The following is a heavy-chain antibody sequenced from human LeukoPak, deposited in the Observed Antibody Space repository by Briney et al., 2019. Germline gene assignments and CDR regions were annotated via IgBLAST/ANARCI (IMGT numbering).Heavy chain of an antibody. CDR3: AVLDYDSITDY. CDR2: INSDGSST. D-gene: IGHD3-22*01. Sequence: PGGSLRLSCAASGFTFTSYWMHWVRQAPGKRLVWVSRINSDGSSTVYADSVKGQFTISRDNAKNTLYLQMNSLRAEDTAVYYCAVLDYDSITDYWGQGTLVTVSS. CDR1: GFTFTSYW. J-gene: IGHJ4*02. V-gene: IGHV3-74*01.